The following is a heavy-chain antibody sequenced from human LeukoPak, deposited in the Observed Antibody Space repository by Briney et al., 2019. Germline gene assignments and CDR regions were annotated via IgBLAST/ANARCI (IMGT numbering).Heavy chain of an antibody. CDR1: GFTFSDYY. D-gene: IGHD3-22*01. J-gene: IGHJ4*02. Sequence: PGGSLRLSCAASGFTFSDYYMSWIRQAPGKGPEWVSYISSSGSTIYYADSVKGRFTISRDNAKNSLYLQMNSLRAEDTAVYYCARGLSHGYYDSSGYLDYWGQGTLVTVSS. CDR3: ARGLSHGYYDSSGYLDY. CDR2: ISSSGSTI. V-gene: IGHV3-11*01.